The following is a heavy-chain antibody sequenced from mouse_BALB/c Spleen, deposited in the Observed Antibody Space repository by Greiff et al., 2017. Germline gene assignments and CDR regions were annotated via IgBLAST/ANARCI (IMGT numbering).Heavy chain of an antibody. CDR1: GFTFSSFV. D-gene: IGHD2-3*01. Sequence: EVQGVESGGGLVQPGGSRKLSCAASGFTFSSFVMHWVRQAPEKGLEWVAYISSGSSTIYYADTVKGRFTISRDNPKNTLFLQMTSLRSEDTAMYYCASSDGYYNAMDYWGQGTSVTVSS. V-gene: IGHV5-17*02. CDR2: ISSGSSTI. J-gene: IGHJ4*01. CDR3: ASSDGYYNAMDY.